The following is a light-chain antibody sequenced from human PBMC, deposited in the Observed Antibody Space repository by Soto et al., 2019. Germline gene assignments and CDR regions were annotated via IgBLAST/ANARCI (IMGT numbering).Light chain of an antibody. J-gene: IGKJ1*01. V-gene: IGKV3-15*01. Sequence: VRTPYQPTRAVSREDGDTRACSVSQTVNSNLAWYQQRLGQAPRLLIYGASTRATGIPARFSGSGSGTEFNLTISTLHSGDFAVYNCQAYHNGARRVGQGTKVDI. CDR3: QAYHNGARR. CDR2: GAS. CDR1: QTVNSN.